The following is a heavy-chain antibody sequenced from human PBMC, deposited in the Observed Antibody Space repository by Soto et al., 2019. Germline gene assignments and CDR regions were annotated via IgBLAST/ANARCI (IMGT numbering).Heavy chain of an antibody. J-gene: IGHJ4*02. CDR2: IYYSGST. CDR1: GGSISNYF. V-gene: IGHV4-59*01. Sequence: PSETLSLTCTVSGGSISNYFWSWIRQPPGKGLEWIGYIYYSGSTNYNPSLKSRVTMSVDTSKNQFSLKLISVTAADTTVYYCARDVYSSGWYAYDSWGQGTLVTVSS. CDR3: ARDVYSSGWYAYDS. D-gene: IGHD6-19*01.